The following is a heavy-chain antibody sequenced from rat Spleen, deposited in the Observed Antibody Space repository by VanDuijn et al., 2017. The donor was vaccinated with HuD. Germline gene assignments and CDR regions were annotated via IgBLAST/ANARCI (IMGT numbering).Heavy chain of an antibody. CDR3: ARHPDYSNYFDY. CDR1: GFTFSNYD. Sequence: EVQLVESGGGLVQPGRSLKLSCAASGFTFSNYDMAWVRQAPTKGLEWVASISYEGSSTYYGDSVKGRFTISRDNAKNTLYLQMNSLRSEDTATYYCARHPDYSNYFDYWGQGVMVTVSS. D-gene: IGHD1-1*01. CDR2: ISYEGSST. J-gene: IGHJ2*01. V-gene: IGHV5-22*01.